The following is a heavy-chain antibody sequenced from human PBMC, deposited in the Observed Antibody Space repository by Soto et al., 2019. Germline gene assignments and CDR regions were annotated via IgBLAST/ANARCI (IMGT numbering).Heavy chain of an antibody. CDR1: GYTFIGYY. CDR3: ARSGYPGSYHPLVF. Sequence: AASVKVSCKASGYTFIGYYIHWVRQAPGQSLEWMGCINPHSGDTNSPPKFQARVTMTRDTSNSTAYMELKRLYSNDTAVYHCARSGYPGSYHPLVFRGKGTLVTVSS. J-gene: IGHJ4*02. D-gene: IGHD1-26*01. CDR2: INPHSGDT. V-gene: IGHV1-2*02.